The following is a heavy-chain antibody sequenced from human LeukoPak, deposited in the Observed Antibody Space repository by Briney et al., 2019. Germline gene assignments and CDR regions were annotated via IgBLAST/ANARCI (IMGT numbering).Heavy chain of an antibody. Sequence: SETLSLTCTVSGGPLSSGGYYWSWIRQHPGKGLEWIGYIYYSGSTYYNPSLKSRVTISVDTSKNQFSLKLSSVTAADTAVYYCARSYCSSTSCSPYYYYYMDVWGKGTTVTVSS. V-gene: IGHV4-31*03. CDR2: IYYSGST. J-gene: IGHJ6*03. D-gene: IGHD2-2*01. CDR1: GGPLSSGGYY. CDR3: ARSYCSSTSCSPYYYYYMDV.